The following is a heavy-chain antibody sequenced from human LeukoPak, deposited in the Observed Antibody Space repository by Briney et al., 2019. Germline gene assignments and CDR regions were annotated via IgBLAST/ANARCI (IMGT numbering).Heavy chain of an antibody. D-gene: IGHD3-9*01. Sequence: SETLSLTCAVFGVSINDYYWSWIRQSPGKGLEWIGEISHTEGTSNNPSLESRVTMSVGTSAKQLSLCLIFVTAADTSAYYCARIRCGHSGSVCYNHWGLGALVTVSS. J-gene: IGHJ1*01. CDR2: ISHTEGT. CDR1: GVSINDYY. V-gene: IGHV4-34*01. CDR3: ARIRCGHSGSVCYNH.